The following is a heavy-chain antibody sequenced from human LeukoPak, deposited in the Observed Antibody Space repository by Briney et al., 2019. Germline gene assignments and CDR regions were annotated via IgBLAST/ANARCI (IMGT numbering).Heavy chain of an antibody. CDR1: GFTFSSYA. CDR2: ISYDGSNN. D-gene: IGHD3-22*01. V-gene: IGHV3-30-3*01. Sequence: GGSLRLSCAASGFTFSSYAMHWVRQAPGKGLEWVAVISYDGSNNYYADSVKGRFTISRDNSKNTLYLQMNSLRAEDTAVYYCARDGDYYDSSGYYYYFDYWGQGTLVTVSS. CDR3: ARDGDYYDSSGYYYYFDY. J-gene: IGHJ4*02.